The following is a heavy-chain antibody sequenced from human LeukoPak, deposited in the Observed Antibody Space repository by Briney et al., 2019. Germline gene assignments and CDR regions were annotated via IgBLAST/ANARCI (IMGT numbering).Heavy chain of an antibody. CDR1: GFTFSYYY. Sequence: GGSLRLSCAASGFTFSYYYMSGVRQAPGKGLEWVSSISSSSSYIYYADSVKGRFTISRDNAKNSLYLQMNSLRAEDTAVYYCARDNYSYGHDYWGQGTLVTVSS. D-gene: IGHD5-18*01. CDR3: ARDNYSYGHDY. CDR2: ISSSSSYI. V-gene: IGHV3-21*01. J-gene: IGHJ4*02.